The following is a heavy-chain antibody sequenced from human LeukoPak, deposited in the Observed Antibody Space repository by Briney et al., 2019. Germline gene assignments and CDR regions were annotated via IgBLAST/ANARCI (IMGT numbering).Heavy chain of an antibody. CDR3: ARHQEGVYYDSSGYYGDY. CDR2: IYYSGST. D-gene: IGHD3-22*01. CDR1: GGSISSSSYY. V-gene: IGHV4-39*01. J-gene: IGHJ4*02. Sequence: SETLSLTCTVSGGSISSSSYYWGWIRQPPGKGLEWIGSIYYSGSTYYNPSLKSRVTISVDTSKNRFSLKLSSVTAADTAVYYCARHQEGVYYDSSGYYGDYWGQGTLVTVSS.